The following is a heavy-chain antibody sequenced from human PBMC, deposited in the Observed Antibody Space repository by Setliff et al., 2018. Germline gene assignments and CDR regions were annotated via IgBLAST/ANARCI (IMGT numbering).Heavy chain of an antibody. CDR2: XXXXXXXX. D-gene: IGHD3-22*01. V-gene: IGHV1-18*01. CDR3: ARDLDYQYYYDSSGRDAFDI. Sequence: ASVKVSCKASGYIFTSYGFSWVRQAPGQGXXXXXXXXXXXXXXXXXXXXXGRVTXXXDTSTSTAYMELRSLRSDDTAVYYCARDLDYQYYYDSSGRDAFDIWGQGTMVTVSS. CDR1: GYIFTSYG. J-gene: IGHJ3*02.